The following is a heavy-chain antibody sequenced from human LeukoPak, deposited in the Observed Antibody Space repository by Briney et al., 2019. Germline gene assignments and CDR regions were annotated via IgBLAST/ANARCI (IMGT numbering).Heavy chain of an antibody. CDR3: AKDKRAIAVAGYYYYYYMDV. D-gene: IGHD6-19*01. J-gene: IGHJ6*03. V-gene: IGHV3-43D*03. CDR2: ISWDGGST. CDR1: GFTFDDYA. Sequence: TGGSLRLSCAASGFTFDDYAMHWVRQAPGKGLEWVSLISWDGGSTYYADSVKGRFTISRDNSKNSLYLQMNSLRAEDTALYYCAKDKRAIAVAGYYYYYYMDVWGKGTTVTVSS.